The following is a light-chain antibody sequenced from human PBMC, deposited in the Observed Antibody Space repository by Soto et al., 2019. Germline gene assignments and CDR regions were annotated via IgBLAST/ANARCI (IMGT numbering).Light chain of an antibody. J-gene: IGLJ1*01. CDR1: SSDVGGYNF. V-gene: IGLV2-14*01. CDR3: CSYTSSTSYV. CDR2: DVT. Sequence: ALTQPASVSGSPGQSITISCTGTSSDVGGYNFVSWYQQHPGKAPKLMIYDVTTRPSGVSNRFSGPKSGTTASLTISGLQAEDEADYYCCSYTSSTSYVFGTGTKVTVL.